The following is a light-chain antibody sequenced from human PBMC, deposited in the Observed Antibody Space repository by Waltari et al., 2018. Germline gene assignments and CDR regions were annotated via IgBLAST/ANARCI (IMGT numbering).Light chain of an antibody. CDR1: SSDVGGYNY. J-gene: IGLJ3*02. CDR2: DVS. CDR3: ASYTSSSTWV. V-gene: IGLV2-14*01. Sequence: QSALTQPASVSGSPGPSITISCTGTSSDVGGYNYVCWYQQYPGKAPKLMIYDVSSRPSGVSNRFSGSKSGNTASLTISGLQAEDEADYYCASYTSSSTWVFGGGTKLTVL.